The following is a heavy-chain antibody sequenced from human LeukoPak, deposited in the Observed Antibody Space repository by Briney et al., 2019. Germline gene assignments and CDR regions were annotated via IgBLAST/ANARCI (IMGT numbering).Heavy chain of an antibody. CDR3: VKGRSSKISAAWDY. J-gene: IGHJ4*02. Sequence: GALRLSCSASGFTLSSYAMHWVRQAPGRGLEYVSAISNNRGPMFYSDSVKGRFTISRNNSKITLYLQMSSLITEDTAVYYCVKGRSSKISAAWDYWGQGTLVTVSS. CDR1: GFTLSSYA. CDR2: ISNNRGPM. V-gene: IGHV3-64D*06. D-gene: IGHD6-13*01.